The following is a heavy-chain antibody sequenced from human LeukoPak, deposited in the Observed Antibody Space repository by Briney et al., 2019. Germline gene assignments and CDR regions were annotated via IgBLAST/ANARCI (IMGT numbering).Heavy chain of an antibody. CDR1: GGSFSGYY. Sequence: SETLSLTRAVSGGSFSGYYWTWIRQPPGKGLEWIGEINHSGSANYNLSLMSRVTISLDTSKNHFSLNLSSVTAADTAVYYCARGQGTVTTHWGQGTLVTVSS. CDR3: ARGQGTVTTH. CDR2: INHSGSA. V-gene: IGHV4-34*01. D-gene: IGHD4-11*01. J-gene: IGHJ4*02.